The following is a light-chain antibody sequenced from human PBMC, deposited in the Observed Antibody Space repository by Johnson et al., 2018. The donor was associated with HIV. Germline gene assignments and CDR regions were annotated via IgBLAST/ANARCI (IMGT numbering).Light chain of an antibody. CDR2: DNN. CDR3: GTWDSSLSAHV. J-gene: IGLJ1*01. Sequence: QSVLTQPPSVSAAPGQKVTISCSGSSSNIGNNYVSWYQQLPGTAPKLLIYDNNKRPSGTPDRFSGSKSGTSATLGITGLPTGDEADYYCGTWDSSLSAHVFVTGTKVTVL. V-gene: IGLV1-51*01. CDR1: SSNIGNNY.